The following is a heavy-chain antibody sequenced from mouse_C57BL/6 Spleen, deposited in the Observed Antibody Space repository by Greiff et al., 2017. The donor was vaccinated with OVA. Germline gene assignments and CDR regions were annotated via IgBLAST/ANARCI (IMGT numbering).Heavy chain of an antibody. CDR2: IDPSDSYT. V-gene: IGHV1-69*01. J-gene: IGHJ3*01. CDR1: GYTFTSYW. D-gene: IGHD1-1*01. CDR3: ARSSYYGSSPAWFAY. Sequence: VQLQQPGAELVMPGASVKLSCKASGYTFTSYWMHWVKQRPGQGLEWIGEIDPSDSYTNYNQKFKGKSTLTVDKSSSTAYMQLSSLTSEDSAVYYCARSSYYGSSPAWFAYWGQGTLVTVSA.